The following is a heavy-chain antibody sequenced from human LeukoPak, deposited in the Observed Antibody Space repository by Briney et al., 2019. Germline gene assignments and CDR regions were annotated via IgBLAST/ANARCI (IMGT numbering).Heavy chain of an antibody. CDR1: GFTLSNYW. Sequence: PGGSLRLSCAASGFTLSNYWMTWVRQAPGKGLEWVANINRDESDKHYVDSVEGRFTISRDNAKNSLYLQMNSLRAEDTAVYYCVRDDGHSYQYASRTYYYDAFDIWGQGTVVTVSS. CDR3: VRDDGHSYQYASRTYYYDAFDI. V-gene: IGHV3-7*01. CDR2: INRDESDK. J-gene: IGHJ3*02. D-gene: IGHD3-10*01.